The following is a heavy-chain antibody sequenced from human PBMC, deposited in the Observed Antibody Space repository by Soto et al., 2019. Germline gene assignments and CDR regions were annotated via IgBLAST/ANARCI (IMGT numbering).Heavy chain of an antibody. D-gene: IGHD2-2*02. CDR1: GFTFSSYG. CDR3: ARGYCTATSCYSPADS. CDR2: IWFDGSNQ. Sequence: GGSLRLSCAASGFTFSSYGMHWVRQAPGKGLEWVAVIWFDGSNQYYADSVKGRFTISRDNSKSTLYLQMNSLRAEDTAMYYCARGYCTATSCYSPADSWGQGTLVTVSS. V-gene: IGHV3-33*01. J-gene: IGHJ4*02.